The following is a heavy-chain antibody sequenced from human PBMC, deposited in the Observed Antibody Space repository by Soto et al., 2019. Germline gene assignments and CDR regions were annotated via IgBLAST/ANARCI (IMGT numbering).Heavy chain of an antibody. CDR2: ISGSGGST. Sequence: EVQLLESGGGLVQPGGSLRLSCSASGFTFSSYAMSWVRKAPGKGLEWVSAISGSGGSTYYADSVKGRFTISRDNSKNTLYLQMNSLRAEDTAVYYCAKHISGYYYYYMYVWGKGTTVTVSS. CDR1: GFTFSSYA. D-gene: IGHD6-25*01. J-gene: IGHJ6*03. V-gene: IGHV3-23*01. CDR3: AKHISGYYYYYMYV.